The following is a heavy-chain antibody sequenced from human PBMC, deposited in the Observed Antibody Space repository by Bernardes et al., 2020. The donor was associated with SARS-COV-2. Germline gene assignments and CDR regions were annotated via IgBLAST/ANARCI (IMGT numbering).Heavy chain of an antibody. D-gene: IGHD3-16*01. Sequence: SGYTLWKPTQTLTLTCPFSLFSLSPSGVGVGWIRQPPGKALEWLALIYWDDDKRYSPSLKSRLTITKDTSKNQVVLTMTNMDPVDTATYYCAHRRGGWVSTYFDYWGQGTLVTVSS. CDR2: IYWDDDK. V-gene: IGHV2-5*02. J-gene: IGHJ4*02. CDR3: AHRRGGWVSTYFDY. CDR1: LFSLSPSGVG.